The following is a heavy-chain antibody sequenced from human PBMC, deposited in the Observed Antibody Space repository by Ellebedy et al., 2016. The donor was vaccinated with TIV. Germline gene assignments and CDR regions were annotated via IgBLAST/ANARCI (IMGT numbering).Heavy chain of an antibody. J-gene: IGHJ3*02. CDR3: AKISPTHRGAFDI. CDR2: FGGRSTTT. Sequence: GESLKISXEASGFTFSSYAMSWLRQAPGKGLEWVSVFGGRSTTTYYAASVKGRFTISRDNSKNTLFLQMNSLRGDDTARYYCAKISPTHRGAFDIWGQGTMVTVSS. D-gene: IGHD3-3*02. V-gene: IGHV3-23*01. CDR1: GFTFSSYA.